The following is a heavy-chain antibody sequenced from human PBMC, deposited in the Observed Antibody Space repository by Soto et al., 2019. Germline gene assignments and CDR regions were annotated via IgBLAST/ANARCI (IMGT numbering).Heavy chain of an antibody. D-gene: IGHD2-21*02. CDR2: INHSGTI. CDR3: ARADSTLVTSYSLDV. Sequence: SETLSLTCAVYGGSFSGYYWTWIRQPPGKGLEWIGEINHSGTINFSPSLKSRLTISLDTSKKHFSLKLSFVTDADTAAYYCARADSTLVTSYSLDVWGQRTTVTV. CDR1: GGSFSGYY. J-gene: IGHJ6*02. V-gene: IGHV4-34*01.